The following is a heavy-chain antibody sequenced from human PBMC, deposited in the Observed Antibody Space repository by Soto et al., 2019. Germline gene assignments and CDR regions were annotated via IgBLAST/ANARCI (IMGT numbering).Heavy chain of an antibody. V-gene: IGHV1-69*13. CDR1: GYTFTSYG. CDR2: IIPIFGTA. D-gene: IGHD2-8*01. J-gene: IGHJ3*02. Sequence: ASVKVSCKASGYTFTSYGISWVRQAPGQGLEWMGGIIPIFGTANYAQKFQGRVTITADESTSTAYMELSSLRSEDTAVYYCARDHPYCTNGVCYTLDTAMVRGDAFDIWGQGTMVTVSS. CDR3: ARDHPYCTNGVCYTLDTAMVRGDAFDI.